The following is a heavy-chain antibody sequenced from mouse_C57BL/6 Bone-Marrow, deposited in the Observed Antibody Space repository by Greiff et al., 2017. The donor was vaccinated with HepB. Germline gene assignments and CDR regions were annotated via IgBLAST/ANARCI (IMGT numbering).Heavy chain of an antibody. CDR3: ARDGTGTGYFDV. J-gene: IGHJ1*03. V-gene: IGHV5-4*01. Sequence: EVQLMESGGGLVKPGGSLKLSCAASGFTFSSYAMSWVRQTPEKRLEWVATISDGGSYTYYPDNVKGRFTISRDNAKNNLYLQMSHLKSEDTAMYYCARDGTGTGYFDVWGTGTTVTVSS. CDR2: ISDGGSYT. CDR1: GFTFSSYA. D-gene: IGHD4-1*01.